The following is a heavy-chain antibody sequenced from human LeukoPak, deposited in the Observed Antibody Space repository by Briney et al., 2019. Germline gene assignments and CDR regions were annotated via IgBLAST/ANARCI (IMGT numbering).Heavy chain of an antibody. D-gene: IGHD1-26*01. CDR3: ARGKGATGAFTFDY. CDR1: GGSISSGSYY. J-gene: IGHJ4*02. Sequence: PSETLSLTCTVSGGSISSGSYYWNWIRQPAGKGLEWIGRIYTSGSTNYNPSLKSRVTISVDTSKNQFSLKLSSVTAADTAVYYCARGKGATGAFTFDYWGQGTLVTVSS. V-gene: IGHV4-61*02. CDR2: IYTSGST.